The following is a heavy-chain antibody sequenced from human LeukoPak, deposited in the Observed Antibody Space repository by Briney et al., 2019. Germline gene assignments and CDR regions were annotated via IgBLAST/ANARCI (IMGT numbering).Heavy chain of an antibody. CDR1: GGSISSYY. D-gene: IGHD2-21*01. J-gene: IGHJ6*02. V-gene: IGHV4-59*01. Sequence: SETLSLTCTVSGGSISSYYWSWIRQPPGKGLEWIGYIYYSGSTNYNPSLKSRVAISVDTSKNQFSLKLSSVTAADTAVYYCAGETSGFKGLGYYYYGMDVWGQGTTVTVSS. CDR3: AGETSGFKGLGYYYYGMDV. CDR2: IYYSGST.